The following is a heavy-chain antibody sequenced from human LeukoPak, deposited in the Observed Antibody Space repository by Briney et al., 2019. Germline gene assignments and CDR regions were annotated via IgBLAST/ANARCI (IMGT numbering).Heavy chain of an antibody. D-gene: IGHD6-6*01. V-gene: IGHV4-59*01. Sequence: SETLSLTCTVSGGSIINYYWTWIRQPPGKGLEWIGNIYYSGYTSYNPSLNSRVTISVDTSKNQFSLKLSSVTAADTAVYYFAGDAGADRPFDYWGQGTLVTVSS. CDR1: GGSIINYY. J-gene: IGHJ4*02. CDR2: IYYSGYT. CDR3: AGDAGADRPFDY.